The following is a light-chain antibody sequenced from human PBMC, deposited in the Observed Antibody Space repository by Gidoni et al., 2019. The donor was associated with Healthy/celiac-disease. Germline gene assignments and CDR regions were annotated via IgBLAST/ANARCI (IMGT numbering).Light chain of an antibody. V-gene: IGKV3-20*01. Sequence: EMVLTPPPGTLSLSPGERATRSCRASQSVSSSYLAWYQQKPGQAPRLLIYGASSRATGIPDRFSGSGSGTDFTLTISRLEPEDFAVYYCQQYGSSPLTFGGGTKVEIK. CDR3: QQYGSSPLT. CDR2: GAS. J-gene: IGKJ4*01. CDR1: QSVSSSY.